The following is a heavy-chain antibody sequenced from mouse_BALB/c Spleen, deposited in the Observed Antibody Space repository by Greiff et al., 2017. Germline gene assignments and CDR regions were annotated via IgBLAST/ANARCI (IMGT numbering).Heavy chain of an antibody. V-gene: IGHV2-6-7*01. CDR3: ARGSHYYGYDAMDY. Sequence: QVQLKESGPGLVAPSQSLSITCTVSGFSLTGYGVNWVRQPPGKGLEWLGMIWGDGSTDYNSALKSRLSISKDNSKSQVFLKMNSLQTDDPARYYCARGSHYYGYDAMDYWGQGTSVTVSS. D-gene: IGHD1-2*01. CDR1: GFSLTGYG. J-gene: IGHJ4*01. CDR2: IWGDGST.